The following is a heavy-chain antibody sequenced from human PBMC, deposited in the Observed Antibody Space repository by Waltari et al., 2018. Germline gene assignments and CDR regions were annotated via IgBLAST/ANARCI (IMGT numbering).Heavy chain of an antibody. CDR2: INPNSGGT. CDR1: GYTFTGYY. V-gene: IGHV1-2*02. CDR3: ARDRITMVRGVDYYYYGMDV. Sequence: QVQLVQSGAEVKKPGASVKVSCKASGYTFTGYYMHWVRQAPGQGLEWMGWINPNSGGTNYAQKFQGRVTMTRDTSISTAYMELSRLGSDDTAVYYCARDRITMVRGVDYYYYGMDVWGQGTTVTVSS. J-gene: IGHJ6*02. D-gene: IGHD3-10*01.